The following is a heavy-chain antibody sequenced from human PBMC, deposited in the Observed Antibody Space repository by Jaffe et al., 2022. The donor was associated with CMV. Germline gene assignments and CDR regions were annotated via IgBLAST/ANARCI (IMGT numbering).Heavy chain of an antibody. V-gene: IGHV1-46*01. Sequence: QVQLVQSGAEVKKPGASVKVSCKASGYIFTSYYIHWVRQAPGQGLEWMGIINPRGGNPTYAQKFQGRVTMTRDTSTSTIYMDLSSLGSEDTAVYYCSSGGDGYSLENAFDFWGQGTKVTVSS. J-gene: IGHJ3*01. CDR2: INPRGGNP. D-gene: IGHD3-16*01. CDR1: GYIFTSYY. CDR3: SSGGDGYSLENAFDF.